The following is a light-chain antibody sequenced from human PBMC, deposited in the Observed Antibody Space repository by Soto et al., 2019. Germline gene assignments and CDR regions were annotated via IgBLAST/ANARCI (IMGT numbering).Light chain of an antibody. CDR2: EVS. J-gene: IGLJ2*01. CDR3: SSYAGSNNFVV. V-gene: IGLV2-8*01. CDR1: SSDVGGYNY. Sequence: QSVLTQPPSASGSPGQSVTISCTGTSSDVGGYNYVAWYQQHPGKAPKLMIYEVSKRPSGVPDRCSGSKSGNTASLTVSGLQAEDEAEYYCSSYAGSNNFVVFGGGTKLTV.